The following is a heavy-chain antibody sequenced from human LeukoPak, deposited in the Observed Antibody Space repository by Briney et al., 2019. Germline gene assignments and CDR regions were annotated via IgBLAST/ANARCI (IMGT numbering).Heavy chain of an antibody. J-gene: IGHJ4*02. V-gene: IGHV4-39*01. Sequence: PSETLSLTCIVSGGSISTSAYYWGWIRQPPGKGLEWIGSISYSGNTYYNPSLKSRVTISVDTSKNQFSLTLSSVTAADTAVFYCASHCTGGSCYGGLDYWGQGTLVTVSS. D-gene: IGHD2-15*01. CDR3: ASHCTGGSCYGGLDY. CDR1: GGSISTSAYY. CDR2: ISYSGNT.